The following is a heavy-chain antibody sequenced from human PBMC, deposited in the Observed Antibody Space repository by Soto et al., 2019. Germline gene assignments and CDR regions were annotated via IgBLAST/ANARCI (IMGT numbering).Heavy chain of an antibody. Sequence: ASVKVSCKASGYIFTAYSMHWVRQAPGQGLEWVGWFNPNSGDTIYAQKFQGRVTLTGDTSISTAYMELYSLTSDDTAVYYCAREATAVISLDYWGQGTLVTVSS. CDR3: AREATAVISLDY. D-gene: IGHD6-19*01. J-gene: IGHJ4*02. CDR1: GYIFTAYS. CDR2: FNPNSGDT. V-gene: IGHV1-2*02.